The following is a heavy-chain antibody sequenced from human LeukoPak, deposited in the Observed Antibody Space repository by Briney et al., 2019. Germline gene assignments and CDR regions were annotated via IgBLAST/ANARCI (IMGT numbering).Heavy chain of an antibody. CDR3: ARGRLRLYHFDY. V-gene: IGHV1-24*01. CDR2: FDPEDGET. D-gene: IGHD3-16*01. Sequence: ASVKVSCKVSGYTLTELSMHWVRQAPGKGLEWMGGFDPEDGETIYAQKSQGRVTMTEDTSTDTAYMELRSLRSDDTAVYYCARGRLRLYHFDYWGQGTLVTVSS. J-gene: IGHJ4*02. CDR1: GYTLTELS.